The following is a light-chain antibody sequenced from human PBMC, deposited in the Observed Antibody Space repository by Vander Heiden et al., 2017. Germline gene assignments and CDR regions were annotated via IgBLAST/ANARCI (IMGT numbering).Light chain of an antibody. CDR3: QQYGSSPLYT. V-gene: IGKV3-20*01. Sequence: ETVLTQSPGTLSLSPGERSSLSCRASQSVSSNYLAWYQHKPGQAPRLLIYGASSRATGIPDRFSGSGSGTDFTLTINRLEPEDFAVYYCQQYGSSPLYTFGQGTKLEIK. CDR1: QSVSSNY. CDR2: GAS. J-gene: IGKJ2*01.